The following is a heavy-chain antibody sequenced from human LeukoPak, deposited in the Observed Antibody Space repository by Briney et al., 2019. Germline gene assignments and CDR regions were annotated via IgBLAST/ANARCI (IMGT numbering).Heavy chain of an antibody. D-gene: IGHD3-22*01. CDR1: GYTFTSYG. V-gene: IGHV1-18*01. J-gene: IGHJ3*02. CDR2: ISAYNGNT. Sequence: GASVKVSCKASGYTFTSYGISWVRQAPGQGLEWMGWISAYNGNTNYAQKLQGRVTMTTDTSTSTAYMELRSLRSDDTAVYHCARQITMIVVVINDPFDIWGQGTMVTVSS. CDR3: ARQITMIVVVINDPFDI.